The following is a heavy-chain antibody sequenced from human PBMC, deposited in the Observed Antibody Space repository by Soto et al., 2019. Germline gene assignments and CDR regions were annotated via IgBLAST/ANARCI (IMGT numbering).Heavy chain of an antibody. CDR2: IYHSGST. D-gene: IGHD2-21*02. CDR1: GYSISSGYY. Sequence: SETLSLTCAVSGYSISSGYYLGWIRQPPGKGLEWIGSIYHSGSTYYNPSLKSRVTISVDTSKNQFSLKLSSVTAADTAVYYCARVGVVTAINWFDPWGQGTLVTVSS. CDR3: ARVGVVTAINWFDP. J-gene: IGHJ5*02. V-gene: IGHV4-38-2*01.